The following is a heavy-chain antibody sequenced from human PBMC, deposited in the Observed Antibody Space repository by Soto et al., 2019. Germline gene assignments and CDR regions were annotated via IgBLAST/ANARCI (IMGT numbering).Heavy chain of an antibody. V-gene: IGHV4-38-2*01. J-gene: IGHJ3*01. CDR1: GFFISSGNY. CDR3: ARARWYDAFDV. Sequence: NPWETLSLTCAVSGFFISSGNYWGWIRKPPGKGLEWIGSIFHGGNTYYNPSLKSRVTISVDMSKNQFSLKLNSVTAADTAVYYCARARWYDAFDVWGQGTVVTVSS. D-gene: IGHD2-15*01. CDR2: IFHGGNT.